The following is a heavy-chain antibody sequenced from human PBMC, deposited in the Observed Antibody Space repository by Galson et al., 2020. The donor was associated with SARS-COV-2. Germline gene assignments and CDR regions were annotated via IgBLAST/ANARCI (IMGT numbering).Heavy chain of an antibody. CDR3: AGRVAGAGSRHI. Sequence: SQTLSLTCAISGDSVSSNSAAWNWISQSPSRGLEWLGRTYYRSQWSTDYAVSVKRRITINPDTSKNQFSLQLNSVTPEDTAIYYCAGRVAGAGSRHIWGQGTMVIVSS. CDR1: GDSVSSNSAA. D-gene: IGHD6-13*01. V-gene: IGHV6-1*01. CDR2: TYYRSQWST. J-gene: IGHJ3*02.